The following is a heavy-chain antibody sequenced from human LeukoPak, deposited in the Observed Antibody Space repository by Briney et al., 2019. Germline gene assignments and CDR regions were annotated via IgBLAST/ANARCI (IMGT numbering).Heavy chain of an antibody. CDR2: IIPIFGIA. D-gene: IGHD3-3*01. V-gene: IGHV1-69*05. CDR1: GGTFSSYA. CDR3: ARGDFWSGSFDY. J-gene: IGHJ4*02. Sequence: SVKVSCKASGGTFSSYAISWVRQAPGQGLEWMGRIIPIFGIANYAQKFQGRVTITTDESTSTAYMELSSLRSEDTAVYYCARGDFWSGSFDYWGQGTLVTVSS.